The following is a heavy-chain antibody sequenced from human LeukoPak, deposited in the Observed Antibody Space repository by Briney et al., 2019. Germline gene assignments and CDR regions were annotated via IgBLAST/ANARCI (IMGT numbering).Heavy chain of an antibody. J-gene: IGHJ3*02. CDR3: AREPIIVVPAAPGRDAFDI. CDR2: IYNSGST. V-gene: IGHV4-31*03. CDR1: GGSISSDGYY. D-gene: IGHD2-2*01. Sequence: PSETLSLTCTVSGGSISSDGYYWSWIRQHPGKGLEWIGYIYNSGSTDHNPSLKSRVTISLDTSKNQFSLKLGSVTAADTAVYYCAREPIIVVPAAPGRDAFDIWGQGTMVTVSS.